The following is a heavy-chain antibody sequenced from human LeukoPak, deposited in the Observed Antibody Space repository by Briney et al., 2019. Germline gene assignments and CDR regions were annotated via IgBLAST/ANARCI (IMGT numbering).Heavy chain of an antibody. CDR2: ISGNGVST. CDR3: ARAGRVGSGYYAAVNDY. V-gene: IGHV3-23*01. D-gene: IGHD3-22*01. CDR1: GFDFYNYA. Sequence: GGSLRLSCAASGFDFYNYAMAWVRQAPGRGLEWVSIISGNGVSTTYADSVKGRFTISRDDSKNTLYLQMSSLRAEDTAVYYCARAGRVGSGYYAAVNDYWGQGTLVTVSS. J-gene: IGHJ4*02.